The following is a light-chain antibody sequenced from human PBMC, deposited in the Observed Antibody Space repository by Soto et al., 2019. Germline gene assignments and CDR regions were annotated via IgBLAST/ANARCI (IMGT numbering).Light chain of an antibody. J-gene: IGKJ4*01. CDR3: QHYNNLPLT. V-gene: IGKV3-15*01. CDR1: QSISSN. Sequence: EIVMTQSPGPLSLSPGERATLSCRASQSISSNLAWYQQRPGQAPRLLIYGASTRAPGIPARFSGSGSGTEFTLTISSLQSEDFAVYYCQHYNNLPLTFGGGTEVEIK. CDR2: GAS.